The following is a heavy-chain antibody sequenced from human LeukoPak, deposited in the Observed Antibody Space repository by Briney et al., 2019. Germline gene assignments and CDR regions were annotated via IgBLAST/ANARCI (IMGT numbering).Heavy chain of an antibody. D-gene: IGHD1-26*01. CDR1: GGSISSGDYY. CDR3: ASSSGSYYLVFDY. V-gene: IGHV4-30-4*08. Sequence: SQTLSLTCTVSGGSISSGDYYWSWIRQPPGKGLEWIGYIYYSGSTYYNPSLKSRVTISVDTSKNRFSLKLSSVTAADTAVYYCASSSGSYYLVFDYWGQGTLVTVSS. CDR2: IYYSGST. J-gene: IGHJ4*02.